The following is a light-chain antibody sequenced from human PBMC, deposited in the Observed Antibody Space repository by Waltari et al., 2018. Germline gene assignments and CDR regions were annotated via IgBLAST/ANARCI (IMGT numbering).Light chain of an antibody. CDR3: CSYAGSVV. Sequence: QSALTQPASVSGSPGQSITISCTGISSDVKNYNFVSWYQQHPGKAPKLMIYEGTKRPSGVSIRFSGSKSGNTASLTISGLQAEDEADYYCCSYAGSVVFGGGTNLTVL. CDR1: SSDVKNYNF. CDR2: EGT. J-gene: IGLJ2*01. V-gene: IGLV2-23*01.